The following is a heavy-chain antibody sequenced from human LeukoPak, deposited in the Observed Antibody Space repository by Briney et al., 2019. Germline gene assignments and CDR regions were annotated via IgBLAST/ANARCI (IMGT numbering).Heavy chain of an antibody. V-gene: IGHV3-21*01. CDR1: GLTFSTYT. CDR3: ARLGSSSDF. D-gene: IGHD2-2*01. J-gene: IGHJ4*02. CDR2: ISSSSSYI. Sequence: PVGSLRVSCAASGLTFSTYTMNWVRQVPGLGLEWVSSISSSSSYIYYADSVKGRFTISRDNAKNSLYLQMNSLRAEDTAVYYCARLGSSSDFWGQGTLVTVSS.